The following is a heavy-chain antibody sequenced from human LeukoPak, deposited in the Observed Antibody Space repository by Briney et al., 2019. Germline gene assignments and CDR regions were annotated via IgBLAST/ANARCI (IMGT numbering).Heavy chain of an antibody. CDR2: IYYSGST. D-gene: IGHD3-10*01. CDR3: ARGHYGSGSYYSNWFDP. CDR1: GGSISSYY. Sequence: SETLSLTCTVSGGSISSYYWSWIRQPPGKGLEWIGYIYYSGSTNYNPSLKSRVTISVDTSKNQFSLKLSSVTAADTAVYYCARGHYGSGSYYSNWFDPWGQGTLVTVSS. J-gene: IGHJ5*02. V-gene: IGHV4-59*01.